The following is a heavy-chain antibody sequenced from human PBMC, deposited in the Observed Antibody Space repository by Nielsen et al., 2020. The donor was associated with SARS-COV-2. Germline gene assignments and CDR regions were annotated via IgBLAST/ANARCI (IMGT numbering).Heavy chain of an antibody. Sequence: SLKISCAASGFTFDDYAMHWVRQAPGKGLEWVSGISWNSGSIDYADSVKGRFTISRDNAENSLYLQMNSLRAEDTALYYCAKGPSGSYGDYVGYWGQGTLVTVSS. CDR3: AKGPSGSYGDYVGY. D-gene: IGHD4-17*01. CDR1: GFTFDDYA. V-gene: IGHV3-9*01. J-gene: IGHJ4*02. CDR2: ISWNSGSI.